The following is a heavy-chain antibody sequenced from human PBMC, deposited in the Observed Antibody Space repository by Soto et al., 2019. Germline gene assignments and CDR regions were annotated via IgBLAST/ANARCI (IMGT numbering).Heavy chain of an antibody. D-gene: IGHD6-6*01. V-gene: IGHV5-10-1*01. CDR2: IDPSDSYT. CDR1: GYSFTSYW. J-gene: IGHJ6*02. CDR3: AGLAGYSSPSYYYSGMDV. Sequence: GESLKISCKGSGYSFTSYWISWVRQMPGKGLEWMGRIDPSDSYTNYSPSFQGHVTISADKSISTAYLQWSSLKASDTAMYYCAGLAGYSSPSYYYSGMDVWGQGTTVTVSS.